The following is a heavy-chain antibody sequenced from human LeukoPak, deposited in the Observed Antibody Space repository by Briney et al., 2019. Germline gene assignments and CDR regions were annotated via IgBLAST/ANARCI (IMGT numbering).Heavy chain of an antibody. V-gene: IGHV3-7*01. J-gene: IGHJ6*02. D-gene: IGHD3-22*01. CDR2: IKQDGSEK. Sequence: GGSLRLSCAASGFTFSSYWMSWVRQAPGKGLEWVANIKQDGSEKYYVDSVKGRFTISRDNAKNSLYLQMNSLRAEDTAVYYCATDYYDSSPHYYYGMDVWGQGTTVTVSS. CDR3: ATDYYDSSPHYYYGMDV. CDR1: GFTFSSYW.